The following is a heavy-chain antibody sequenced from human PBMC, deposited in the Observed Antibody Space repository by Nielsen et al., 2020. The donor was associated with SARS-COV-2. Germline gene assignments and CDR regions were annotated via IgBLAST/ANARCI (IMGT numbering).Heavy chain of an antibody. V-gene: IGHV5-51*01. CDR1: GYTFSTYW. CDR3: AREMGDTSMVSWFDP. J-gene: IGHJ5*02. Sequence: GESLKISCKTSGYTFSTYWIGWVRQMPGKGLEWMGIIDPDDSNTRYSPSFQGQVTISADKYISTAYLQWNRLEASDTAMYYCAREMGDTSMVSWFDPWGQGTLVTVSS. CDR2: IDPDDSNT. D-gene: IGHD5-18*01.